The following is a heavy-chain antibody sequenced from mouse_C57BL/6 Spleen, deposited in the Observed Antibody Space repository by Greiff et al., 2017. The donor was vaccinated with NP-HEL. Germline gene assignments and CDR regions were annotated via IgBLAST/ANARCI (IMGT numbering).Heavy chain of an antibody. J-gene: IGHJ1*03. Sequence: ESGPGLVKPSQSLSLTCSVTGYSITSGYYWNWIRQFPGNKLEWLGYISYDGSNNYNPSLKNRISITRDTSKNQFFLKLNSVTTEDTATYYCATYGSRWYFDVWGTGTTVTVSS. CDR3: ATYGSRWYFDV. D-gene: IGHD1-1*01. V-gene: IGHV3-6*01. CDR1: GYSITSGYY. CDR2: ISYDGSN.